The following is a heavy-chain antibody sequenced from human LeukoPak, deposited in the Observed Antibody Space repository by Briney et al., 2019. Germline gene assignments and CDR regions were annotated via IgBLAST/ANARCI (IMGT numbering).Heavy chain of an antibody. V-gene: IGHV3-33*01. CDR3: ASLESPRSRVVAATSAFDI. CDR1: GFTFSNYG. D-gene: IGHD2-15*01. J-gene: IGHJ3*02. Sequence: GGSLRLSCAASGFTFSNYGMHWVRQAPGKGLEWVAVIWYDGSNKYYADSVKGRFTISRDNSKNTLYLQMNSLRAEDTAVYYCASLESPRSRVVAATSAFDIWGQGTMVTVSS. CDR2: IWYDGSNK.